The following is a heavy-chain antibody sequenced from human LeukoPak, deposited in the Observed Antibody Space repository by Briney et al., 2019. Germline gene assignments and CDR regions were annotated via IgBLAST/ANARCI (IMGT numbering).Heavy chain of an antibody. CDR2: INHSGST. Sequence: SETLSLTCAVYGGSFSGYYWSWIRQPPGKGLEWIGEINHSGSTNYNPTLKSRVTISVDTSKNQFSLKLSSVTAADTAVYYCARDRPSYYDSSGYFSNFGYWGQGTLVTVSS. CDR1: GGSFSGYY. D-gene: IGHD3-22*01. V-gene: IGHV4-34*01. J-gene: IGHJ4*02. CDR3: ARDRPSYYDSSGYFSNFGY.